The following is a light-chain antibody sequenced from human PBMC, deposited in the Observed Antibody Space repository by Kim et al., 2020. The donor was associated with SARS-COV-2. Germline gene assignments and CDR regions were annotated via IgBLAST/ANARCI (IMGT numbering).Light chain of an antibody. Sequence: LCPSLRLTYTMARGHSSYAIAWHQQKTEKGPRYVMKVNSDGIHHEGDGLPDRFSGSSSGAERYLSISSLQSEDEADYYCQAWGTMIFGGGTQLTVL. J-gene: IGLJ2*01. CDR3: QAWGTMI. CDR1: RGHSSYA. CDR2: VNSDGIH. V-gene: IGLV4-69*01.